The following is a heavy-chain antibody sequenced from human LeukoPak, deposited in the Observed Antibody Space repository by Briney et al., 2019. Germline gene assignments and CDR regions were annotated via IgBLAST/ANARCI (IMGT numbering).Heavy chain of an antibody. CDR3: ARDSKYSSSSADY. D-gene: IGHD6-6*01. CDR2: ISSSSSYI. V-gene: IGHV3-21*01. J-gene: IGHJ4*02. Sequence: PGGSLRLSCAASGFTFSSYSMNWVRQAPGKGLEWVSSISSSSSYIYYADSVKGRFTISRDNAKNSLYLQMNSLRAEDTAVYYCARDSKYSSSSADYWGQGTLVTVSS. CDR1: GFTFSSYS.